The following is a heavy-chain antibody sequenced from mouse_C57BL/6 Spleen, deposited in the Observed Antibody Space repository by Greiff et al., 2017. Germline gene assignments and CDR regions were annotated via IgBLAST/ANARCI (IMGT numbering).Heavy chain of an antibody. D-gene: IGHD2-1*01. CDR1: GFSLSTFGMG. CDR3: ARMGDGNLAWFAY. V-gene: IGHV8-8*01. CDR2: IWWDDDQ. Sequence: QVTLKESGPGILQPSQTLSLTCSFSGFSLSTFGMGVGWIRQPSGKGLEWLAHIWWDDDQYYNPARKSRLTISKETSKNQVFLKIANVDTADTSTYYCARMGDGNLAWFAYWGQGTLVTVSA. J-gene: IGHJ3*01.